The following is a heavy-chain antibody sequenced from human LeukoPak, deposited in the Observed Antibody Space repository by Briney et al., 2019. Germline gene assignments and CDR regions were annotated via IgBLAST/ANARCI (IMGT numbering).Heavy chain of an antibody. D-gene: IGHD3-10*01. V-gene: IGHV3-48*01. CDR1: GFTFSNAW. CDR2: IRSSSDTI. CDR3: ASGFGYFDN. J-gene: IGHJ4*02. Sequence: GGSLRLSCAASGFTFSNAWMNWVRQAPGKELEWISYIRSSSDTIYYADSVKGRFTVSRDNAKNSLYLQMDSLRAEDTAVYYCASGFGYFDNWGQGVLVTVSS.